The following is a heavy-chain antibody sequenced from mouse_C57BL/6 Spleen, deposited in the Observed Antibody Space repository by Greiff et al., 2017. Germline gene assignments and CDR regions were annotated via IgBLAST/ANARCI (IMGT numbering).Heavy chain of an antibody. CDR3: TLVSSTTGFFFDY. D-gene: IGHD1-1*01. Sequence: VQLKESGAELVRPGASVKLSCTASGFNIKDYYMHWVKQRPEQGLEWIGRIDPEDGDTEYAPKFQGKATMTADTSSNTAYLQLSSLTSEDTAVYYCTLVSSTTGFFFDYWGQGPTLTVSS. V-gene: IGHV14-1*01. CDR2: IDPEDGDT. CDR1: GFNIKDYY. J-gene: IGHJ2*01.